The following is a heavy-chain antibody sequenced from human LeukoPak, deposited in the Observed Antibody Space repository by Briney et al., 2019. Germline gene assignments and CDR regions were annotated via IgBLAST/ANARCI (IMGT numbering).Heavy chain of an antibody. Sequence: GGSLRLSCAASGFTFSSYWMSWIRQAPGKGMEWVSSISSSSSDTKYADSVKGRFTISRDNAKKSLYLQMNSLRAEDTAVYYCARDDGLDVFDVWGQGTAVTVSS. CDR3: ARDDGLDVFDV. V-gene: IGHV3-11*05. CDR1: GFTFSSYW. J-gene: IGHJ3*01. D-gene: IGHD2-8*01. CDR2: ISSSSSDT.